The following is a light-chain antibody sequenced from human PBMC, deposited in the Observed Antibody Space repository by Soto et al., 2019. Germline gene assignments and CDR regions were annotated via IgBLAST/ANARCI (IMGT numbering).Light chain of an antibody. V-gene: IGKV3-11*01. CDR2: DAS. J-gene: IGKJ4*01. Sequence: EIVLTQSPATLSLSPGERATLSCRASQSVGSSLVWYQHKPDQAPRLLIYDASNRATGIPARFSGSGSGTDFTLTISNLEPEDFAVYYCQQRTHWPPLTFGGGTKVEIK. CDR1: QSVGSS. CDR3: QQRTHWPPLT.